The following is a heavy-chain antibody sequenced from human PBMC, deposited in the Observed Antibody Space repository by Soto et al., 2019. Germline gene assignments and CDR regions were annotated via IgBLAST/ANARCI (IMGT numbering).Heavy chain of an antibody. V-gene: IGHV3-30-3*01. CDR2: ISYDGSNK. D-gene: IGHD3-9*01. J-gene: IGHJ4*02. Sequence: QVQLVESGGGVVQPGRSLRLSCAASGFTFSSYAMHWVRQAPGKGLEWVAVISYDGSNKYYADSVKGRFTISRDNSKNKLYLQMNSLRAEDTAVYYCASASYDILTGYHPYDYWGQGTLVTVSS. CDR1: GFTFSSYA. CDR3: ASASYDILTGYHPYDY.